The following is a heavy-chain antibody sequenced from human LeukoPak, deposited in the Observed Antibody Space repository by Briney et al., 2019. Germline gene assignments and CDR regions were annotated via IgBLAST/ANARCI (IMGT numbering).Heavy chain of an antibody. V-gene: IGHV4-39*07. Sequence: KTSETLSLTCTASIGSIRTSDYNWAWIRQPPGRGLEWLGTVSFAGTSDYNPSLRSRVTMSLDSSKTHLSLRMISVTAADTATYYCAGESHNTWFYDWGQGTLVTVSS. J-gene: IGHJ1*01. D-gene: IGHD3-10*01. CDR1: IGSIRTSDYN. CDR2: VSFAGTS. CDR3: AGESHNTWFYD.